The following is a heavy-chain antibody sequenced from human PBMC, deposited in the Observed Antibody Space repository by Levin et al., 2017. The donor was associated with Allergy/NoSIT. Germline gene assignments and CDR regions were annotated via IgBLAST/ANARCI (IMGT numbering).Heavy chain of an antibody. Sequence: PSETLSLTCAVYGGSLSGYYWSWIRQPPGKGLEWIGEINHSGTTNYNPSLTSRVTMSVDTSNNQFSLRLRSVTAADTAVYYCARKGDFFDLWGRGTLVTVSS. D-gene: IGHD3-3*01. J-gene: IGHJ2*01. V-gene: IGHV4-34*01. CDR2: INHSGTT. CDR3: ARKGDFFDL. CDR1: GGSLSGYY.